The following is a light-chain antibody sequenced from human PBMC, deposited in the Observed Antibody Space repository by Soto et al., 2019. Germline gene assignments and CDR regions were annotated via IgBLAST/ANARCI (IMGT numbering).Light chain of an antibody. CDR2: DVS. Sequence: QAVVTQPASVSGSPGQSITISCTGTSRDVGGYNYVSWYQQHPGKAPKLMIYDVSSRPSGVSNRFSGSKSGNTASLTISGLQAEDEADYYCSSYTTSSSYVFGTGTKVTVL. CDR1: SRDVGGYNY. CDR3: SSYTTSSSYV. J-gene: IGLJ1*01. V-gene: IGLV2-14*03.